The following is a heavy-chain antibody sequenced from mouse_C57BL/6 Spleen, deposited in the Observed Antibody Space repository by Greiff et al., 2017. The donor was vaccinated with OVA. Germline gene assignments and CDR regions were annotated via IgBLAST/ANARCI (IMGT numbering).Heavy chain of an antibody. CDR1: GFTFSDYG. CDR3: AREYYGSTHEGCAY. J-gene: IGHJ3*01. V-gene: IGHV5-17*01. Sequence: EVQLVESGGGLVKPGGSLKLSCAASGFTFSDYGMHWVRQAPEKGLEWVAYISSGSSTIYYADTVKGRFTISRDNAKNTLFLQMTSRRSEDTAMYYCAREYYGSTHEGCAYWGQGTLVTVSA. CDR2: ISSGSSTI. D-gene: IGHD1-1*01.